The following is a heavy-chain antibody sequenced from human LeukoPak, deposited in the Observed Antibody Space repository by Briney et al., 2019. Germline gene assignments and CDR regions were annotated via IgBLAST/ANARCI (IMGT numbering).Heavy chain of an antibody. CDR3: AYGDQGNYYGMDV. Sequence: ASVKVSCKASGYIFTDYYMHWVRQAPGQELGWMGRINPNSGGTNYAQKFQGRVTMTRNTSISTAYMELSSLRSEDTAVYYCAYGDQGNYYGMDVWGQGTTVTVSS. J-gene: IGHJ6*02. D-gene: IGHD4-17*01. V-gene: IGHV1/OR15-1*04. CDR1: GYIFTDYY. CDR2: INPNSGGT.